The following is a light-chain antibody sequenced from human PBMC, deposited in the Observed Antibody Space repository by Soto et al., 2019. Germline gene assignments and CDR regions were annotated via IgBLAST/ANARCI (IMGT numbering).Light chain of an antibody. Sequence: QSALTQPASVSGSPGQSITISCTGTISDVGGYNYVSWYQQHPGKAPKLMIFDVSNRPSGVSNRFSGSKSGYSASLTISGLQAEDEADYYCSSYTSSSTYVFGTATKVTVL. CDR1: ISDVGGYNY. J-gene: IGLJ1*01. V-gene: IGLV2-14*03. CDR2: DVS. CDR3: SSYTSSSTYV.